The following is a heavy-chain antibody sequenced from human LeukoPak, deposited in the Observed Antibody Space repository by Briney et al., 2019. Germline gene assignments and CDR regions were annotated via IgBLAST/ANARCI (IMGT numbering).Heavy chain of an antibody. Sequence: ASVKVSCKASGYTFTGYYMHWVRQAPGQGLEWMGWINPNSGGTNYAQKFQGRVTMTRDTSIGTAYMELSRLRSDDTAVYYCARAKRLWQEKYYFDYWGQGTLVTVSS. J-gene: IGHJ4*02. CDR2: INPNSGGT. D-gene: IGHD6-25*01. CDR1: GYTFTGYY. V-gene: IGHV1-2*02. CDR3: ARAKRLWQEKYYFDY.